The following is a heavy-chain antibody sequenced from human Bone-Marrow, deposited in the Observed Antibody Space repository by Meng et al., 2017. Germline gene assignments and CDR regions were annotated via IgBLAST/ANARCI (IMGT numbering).Heavy chain of an antibody. V-gene: IGHV1-46*01. CDR1: GYSFTSYA. Sequence: QVQLAHAGAGVKKPGASVKVSCKASGYSFTSYAIHWVRQAPGQGLEWMAVVNPSGGSTAYAPRFQDRVTMTSDMSTSTFFMELSSLRPEDTAVYYCARPGGYSSNWPLQHWGQGTLVTVSS. J-gene: IGHJ1*01. D-gene: IGHD6-13*01. CDR3: ARPGGYSSNWPLQH. CDR2: VNPSGGST.